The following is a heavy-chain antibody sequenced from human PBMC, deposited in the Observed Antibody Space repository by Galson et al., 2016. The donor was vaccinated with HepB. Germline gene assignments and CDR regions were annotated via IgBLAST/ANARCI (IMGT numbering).Heavy chain of an antibody. D-gene: IGHD6-6*01. CDR2: IFHDGAT. CDR1: GGPMITSNW. Sequence: SETLSLTCAVSGGPMITSNWWAWVLQPPGKGLEWIGHIFHDGATNYHPSLKRRVTMSVDESKTQFSLTLNSVTAADTAVYYCARFPIGAKAGRPSGNWGQGTLITVSS. CDR3: ARFPIGAKAGRPSGN. V-gene: IGHV4-4*02. J-gene: IGHJ4*02.